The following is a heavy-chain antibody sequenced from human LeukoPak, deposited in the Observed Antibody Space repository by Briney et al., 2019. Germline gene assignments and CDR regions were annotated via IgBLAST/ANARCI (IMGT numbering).Heavy chain of an antibody. V-gene: IGHV3-53*01. CDR3: AKARGTSDFDY. CDR1: GFTVSSNY. CDR2: IYSGGST. J-gene: IGHJ4*02. D-gene: IGHD3-16*01. Sequence: PGGSLRLSCAASGFTVSSNYMSWVRQAPGKGLEWVSLIYSGGSTYYADSVKGRFTISRDNSKNTLDLQMNSLRAEDTAVYYCAKARGTSDFDYWGQGTLVTVSS.